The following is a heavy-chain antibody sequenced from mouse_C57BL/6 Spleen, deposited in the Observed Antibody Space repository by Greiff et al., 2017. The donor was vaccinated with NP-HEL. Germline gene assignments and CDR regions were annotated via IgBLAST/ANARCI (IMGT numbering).Heavy chain of an antibody. Sequence: VQLQQSGAELVRPGTSVKVSCKASGYAFTNYLIEWVKQRPGQGLEWIGVINPGSGGTNYNEKFKGKATLTADKSSSTAYLQLSSLTSEDSAVYFCVRRAGYAMDYWGQGTSVTVSS. CDR2: INPGSGGT. V-gene: IGHV1-54*01. D-gene: IGHD3-1*01. J-gene: IGHJ4*01. CDR3: VRRAGYAMDY. CDR1: GYAFTNYL.